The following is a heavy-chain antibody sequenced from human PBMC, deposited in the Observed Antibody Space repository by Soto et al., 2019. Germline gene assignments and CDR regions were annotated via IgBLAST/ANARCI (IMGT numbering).Heavy chain of an antibody. V-gene: IGHV1-18*01. Sequence: QVQLMQSGPEVKKPGASMRVSCKTSGYSFTNFGISSVRQAPGQGLEWLGWITTFNGNTNYAQRFQGRMTVTSETSTRTVYMELTGLTSDAPAVYYCVSARYAYWDLPASDHWGQGTLVTVSS. D-gene: IGHD1-26*01. CDR1: GYSFTNFG. CDR2: ITTFNGNT. J-gene: IGHJ4*02. CDR3: VSARYAYWDLPASDH.